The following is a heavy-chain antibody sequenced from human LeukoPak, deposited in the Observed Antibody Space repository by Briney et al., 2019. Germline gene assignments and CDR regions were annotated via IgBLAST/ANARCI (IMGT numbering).Heavy chain of an antibody. V-gene: IGHV1-2*02. D-gene: IGHD6-19*01. J-gene: IGHJ4*02. CDR3: ARDGVYSGGWYGDY. CDR1: GYTFTGYY. Sequence: GASVKVSCKASGYTFTGYYMHWVRQAPGQGLEWMGWINPNSGGTNYAQKFQGRVTMTRDTSISTAYMELSRLRSDDTAVYYCARDGVYSGGWYGDYWGQGTLVTISS. CDR2: INPNSGGT.